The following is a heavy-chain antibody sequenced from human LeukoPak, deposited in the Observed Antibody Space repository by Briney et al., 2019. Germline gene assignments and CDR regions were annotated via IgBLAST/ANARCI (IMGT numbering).Heavy chain of an antibody. CDR1: GYSFTTYW. V-gene: IGHV5-51*01. J-gene: IGHJ4*02. CDR3: TRQRRSSGWPNDY. CDR2: IYPGDSDT. Sequence: GESLKNSCQGSGYSFTTYWIAWVRQMPGKGLECMGIIYPGDSDTRYSPSFQGHVTITADKSISTAYLQWSSLRASDNAMYYCTRQRRSSGWPNDYWGQGTLVTVSS. D-gene: IGHD6-19*01.